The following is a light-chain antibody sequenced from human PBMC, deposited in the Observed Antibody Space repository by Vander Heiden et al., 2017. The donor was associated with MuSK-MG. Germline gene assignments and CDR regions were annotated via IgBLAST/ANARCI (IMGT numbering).Light chain of an antibody. V-gene: IGKV1-39*01. CDR2: AAS. J-gene: IGKJ2*01. CDR3: LQSDSTADT. Sequence: IQMTQSPSSLSASVGDRVTITCRASQSISSYLNWYQQKPGKAPKLLIYAASSLESGVPSRFSGSGSGTDFTLTISSLQPEDFATYYCLQSDSTADTFGQGTKLEIK. CDR1: QSISSY.